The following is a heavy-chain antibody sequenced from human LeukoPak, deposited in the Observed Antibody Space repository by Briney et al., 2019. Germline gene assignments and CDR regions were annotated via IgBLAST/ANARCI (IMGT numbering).Heavy chain of an antibody. CDR1: GFTFSDYY. V-gene: IGHV3-11*04. Sequence: PGGSLRLSCAASGFTFSDYYMGWIRQAPGKGLEWISYISGSGSAIYYTDSVKGRFTISRDNAKNSLYLQMNSLRAEDTAVYYCARERSSSPFYNWFDPWGQGTLVTVSS. CDR3: ARERSSSPFYNWFDP. J-gene: IGHJ5*02. D-gene: IGHD6-6*01. CDR2: ISGSGSAI.